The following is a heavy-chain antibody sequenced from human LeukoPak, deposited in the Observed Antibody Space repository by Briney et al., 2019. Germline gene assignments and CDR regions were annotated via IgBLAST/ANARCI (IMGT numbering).Heavy chain of an antibody. J-gene: IGHJ4*02. CDR2: ISSSSYI. CDR3: ARGAAGPPAKYYFDY. D-gene: IGHD6-19*01. CDR1: GFTFSSYS. V-gene: IGHV3-21*01. Sequence: GGSLRLSCAASGFTFSSYSMNWVRQAPGKGLEWVSSISSSSYIYYADSVKGRFTISRDNAKNSLYLQMNSLRAEDTAVYYCARGAAGPPAKYYFDYWGQGTLVTVSS.